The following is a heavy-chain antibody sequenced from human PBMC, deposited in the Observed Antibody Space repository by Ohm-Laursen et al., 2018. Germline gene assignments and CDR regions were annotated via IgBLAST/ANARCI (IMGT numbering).Heavy chain of an antibody. D-gene: IGHD3-16*01. CDR3: ARDHGGYFPSYYFDY. V-gene: IGHV3-21*01. CDR2: ISSSSSYI. J-gene: IGHJ4*02. Sequence: GSLRLSCAASGFTFSSYSMNWVRQAPGKGLEWVSSISSSSSYIYYADSVKGRFTISRDNAKNSLYLQMNSLRVEDTAVYYCARDHGGYFPSYYFDYWGQGILVTVSS. CDR1: GFTFSSYS.